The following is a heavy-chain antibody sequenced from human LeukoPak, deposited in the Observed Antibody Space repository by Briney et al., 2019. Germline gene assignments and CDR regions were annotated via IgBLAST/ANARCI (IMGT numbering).Heavy chain of an antibody. Sequence: GGSLRLSCAASGFTFSDYYMSWIRQAPGKGLEWVSYISSSGSTIYYAGSVKGRFTISRDNAKNSLYLQMNSLRAEDTAVYYCARQAEGITIFGVVIRDYYYMDVWGKGTTVTVSS. D-gene: IGHD3-3*01. V-gene: IGHV3-11*04. CDR1: GFTFSDYY. CDR3: ARQAEGITIFGVVIRDYYYMDV. CDR2: ISSSGSTI. J-gene: IGHJ6*03.